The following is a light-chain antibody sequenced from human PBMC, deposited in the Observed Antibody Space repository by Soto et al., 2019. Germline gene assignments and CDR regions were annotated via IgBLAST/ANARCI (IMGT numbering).Light chain of an antibody. V-gene: IGKV1-39*01. CDR1: QSISSY. CDR3: QQSYSTPRT. Sequence: DIQMTQSPSSLSASVGDRVTITCRASQSISSYLNWYQQKPGEAPKLLIYGASSLRSGVPSRFSGSGSGTDFTLTISSLQPEDVSTYYCQQSYSTPRTFGQGTKVEIK. CDR2: GAS. J-gene: IGKJ1*01.